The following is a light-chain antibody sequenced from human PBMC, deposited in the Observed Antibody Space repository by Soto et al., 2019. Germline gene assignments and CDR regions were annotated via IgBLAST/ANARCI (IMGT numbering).Light chain of an antibody. CDR1: NRDVGDYNS. CDR2: DVS. Sequence: QSALTPPRSGSGSPGQSVTVSCTGTNRDVGDYNSVSWYQQHQGKAHKLMIYDVSKRPSGVPDRFSGSKSGNTASLTISGLQAEDEADYYCCSYVGGYSYVFGIGTKVTVL. V-gene: IGLV2-11*01. CDR3: CSYVGGYSYV. J-gene: IGLJ1*01.